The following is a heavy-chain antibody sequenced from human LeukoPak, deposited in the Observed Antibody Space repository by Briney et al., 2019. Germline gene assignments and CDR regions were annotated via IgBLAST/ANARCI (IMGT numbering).Heavy chain of an antibody. V-gene: IGHV1-69*04. CDR1: GYTFTSYG. CDR2: IIPILNIT. J-gene: IGHJ4*02. Sequence: ASVKVSCKASGYTFTSYGISWVRQAPGQGLEWMGRIIPILNITHYAQKFQGRVTIAADKSTSTAYMELSSLRSEDTAMYYCARGGDTVTTFDYIDYWGQGTLVTVSS. CDR3: ARGGDTVTTFDYIDY. D-gene: IGHD4-17*01.